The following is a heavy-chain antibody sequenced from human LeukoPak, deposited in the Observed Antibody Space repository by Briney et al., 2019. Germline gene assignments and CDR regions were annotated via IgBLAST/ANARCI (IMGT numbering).Heavy chain of an antibody. D-gene: IGHD2-2*01. CDR1: GYTFTSYD. V-gene: IGHV1-8*01. CDR3: ARGRHCSSTSCYYGQWQRD. J-gene: IGHJ4*02. CDR2: MNPNSGNT. Sequence: ASVKVSCKASGYTFTSYDINWVRQATGQGLEWMGRMNPNSGNTGYAQKFQGRVTMTRNTSISTAYMELSSLRSEDTAVYYCARGRHCSSTSCYYGQWQRDWGQGTLVTVSS.